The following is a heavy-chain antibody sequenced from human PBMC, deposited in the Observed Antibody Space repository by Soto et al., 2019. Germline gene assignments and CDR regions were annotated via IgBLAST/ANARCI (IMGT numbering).Heavy chain of an antibody. D-gene: IGHD3-22*01. CDR1: GFTFSSYA. V-gene: IGHV3-30-3*01. CDR2: ISYDGSNK. CDR3: ASKYYYDSSGYYPFDY. Sequence: QVQLVESGGGVVQPGRSLRLSCAASGFTFSSYAMHWVRQAPGKGVEWVAVISYDGSNKYYADSVKGRFTISRDNSKNTLYLQMNSLRAEDTAVYYCASKYYYDSSGYYPFDYWGQGTLVTVSS. J-gene: IGHJ4*02.